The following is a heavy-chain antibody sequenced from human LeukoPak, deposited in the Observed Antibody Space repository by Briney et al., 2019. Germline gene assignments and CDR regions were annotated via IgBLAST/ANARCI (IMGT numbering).Heavy chain of an antibody. CDR1: GYSVTSYW. D-gene: IGHD3-10*01. V-gene: IGHV5-51*01. Sequence: GESLKISCKGSGYSVTSYWIGWVRQMPGKGLEWMGIIYPGDSDTRYSPSFQGQVTISADKSISTAYLQWSSLKASDTAMYYCARPFVSFPDADAFDIWGQGTMVTVSS. CDR3: ARPFVSFPDADAFDI. J-gene: IGHJ3*02. CDR2: IYPGDSDT.